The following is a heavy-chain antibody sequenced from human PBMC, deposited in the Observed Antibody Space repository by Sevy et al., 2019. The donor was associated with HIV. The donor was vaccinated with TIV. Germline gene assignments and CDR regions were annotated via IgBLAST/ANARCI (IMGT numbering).Heavy chain of an antibody. D-gene: IGHD2-21*02. CDR1: GFIFSSYA. Sequence: GGSLRLSCAASGFIFSSYAMHWVRQAPGKGLEWVAVMSFDGSNKYYADSVKGRFTISRDNSKKTLYLQMNSLRTEDTASYFCAREESCGGACYYFDHWGHGILVTVSS. CDR3: AREESCGGACYYFDH. CDR2: MSFDGSNK. J-gene: IGHJ4*01. V-gene: IGHV3-30*04.